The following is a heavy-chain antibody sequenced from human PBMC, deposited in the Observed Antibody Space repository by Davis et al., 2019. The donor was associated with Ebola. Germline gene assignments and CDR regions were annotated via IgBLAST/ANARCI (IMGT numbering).Heavy chain of an antibody. Sequence: ARSLSLSCAASASTSTSYVMTWVRHAPGKGLEWVSSIIGSATSTFYADSVKCRFTIYRDNARDSLYLQMDSLRVEETAIYYWARDAFSLSRYDTEDHWGQGTLVTVSS. D-gene: IGHD3-9*01. CDR3: ARDAFSLSRYDTEDH. V-gene: IGHV3-21*01. CDR1: ASTSTSYV. CDR2: IIGSATST. J-gene: IGHJ4*02.